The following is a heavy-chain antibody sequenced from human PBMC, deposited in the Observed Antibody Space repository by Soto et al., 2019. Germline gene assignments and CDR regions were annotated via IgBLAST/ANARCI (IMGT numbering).Heavy chain of an antibody. CDR3: ARGGSNDWQVAFDI. Sequence: PSETLSLTCVVSGGSFSTYYYNWIRQSPGKGLEXIGXXNXXGXXXXXPXXXSRVTMSLDTAKNQFSLRLNSVTAADTAVYYCARGGSNDWQVAFDIWGQGTMVTASS. D-gene: IGHD3-9*01. CDR1: GGSFSTYY. J-gene: IGHJ3*02. V-gene: IGHV4-34*01. CDR2: XNXXGXX.